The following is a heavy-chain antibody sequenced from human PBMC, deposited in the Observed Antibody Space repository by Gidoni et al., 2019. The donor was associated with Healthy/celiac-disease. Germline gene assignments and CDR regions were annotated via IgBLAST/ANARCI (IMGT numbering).Heavy chain of an antibody. J-gene: IGHJ4*02. CDR2: IYHSGST. CDR3: ARKYCSGGSCYSVDY. Sequence: QVQLQESGPGLVKPSETLSLTCTVSGHSISSGYYWGWIRPPQGKGLEWIGSIYHSGSTYYNPSLKSRVTISVDTSKNQFSLKLSSVTAADTAVYYCARKYCSGGSCYSVDYWGQGTLVTVSS. CDR1: GHSISSGYY. V-gene: IGHV4-38-2*02. D-gene: IGHD2-15*01.